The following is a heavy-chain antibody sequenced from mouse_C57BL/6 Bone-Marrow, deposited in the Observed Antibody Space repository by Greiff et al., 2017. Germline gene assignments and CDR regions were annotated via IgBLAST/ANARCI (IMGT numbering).Heavy chain of an antibody. J-gene: IGHJ3*01. CDR1: GYAFSSSW. Sequence: QVQLQQSGPELVKPGASVKISCKASGYAFSSSWMNWVKQRPGKGLEWIGRIYPGDGDTNYNGKFKGKATLTADKSSSTAYMQLSSLKSEDSAVYCCARLGRGFAYWGQGTLVTVSA. D-gene: IGHD3-3*01. CDR2: IYPGDGDT. V-gene: IGHV1-82*01. CDR3: ARLGRGFAY.